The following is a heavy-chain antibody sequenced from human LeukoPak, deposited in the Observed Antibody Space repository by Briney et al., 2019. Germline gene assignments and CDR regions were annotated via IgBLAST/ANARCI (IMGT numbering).Heavy chain of an antibody. CDR3: AREVKQWLVLGGEFDY. V-gene: IGHV3-74*01. Sequence: PGGSLRLSCAASGFTFSSYWMHWVRQAPGKGLVWVSRINSDGSSTSYADSVKGRFTISRDNAKNTLYLQMNSLRAEDTAVYYRAREVKQWLVLGGEFDYWGQGTLVTVSS. D-gene: IGHD6-19*01. CDR2: INSDGSST. CDR1: GFTFSSYW. J-gene: IGHJ4*02.